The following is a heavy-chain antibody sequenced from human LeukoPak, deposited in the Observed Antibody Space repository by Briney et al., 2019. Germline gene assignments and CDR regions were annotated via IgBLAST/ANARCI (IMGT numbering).Heavy chain of an antibody. V-gene: IGHV4-34*01. CDR3: TRMTTGHDY. CDR2: INHSGYT. J-gene: IGHJ4*02. D-gene: IGHD4-17*01. Sequence: PSETLSLTCAVSGVSFDDYYWSWVRQTPGKGLEWIGEINHSGYTNDSPSLKSRVTLSIDTSRKQFSLNLRSVTVADAGIYYCTRMTTGHDYWGQGTLVAVSS. CDR1: GVSFDDYY.